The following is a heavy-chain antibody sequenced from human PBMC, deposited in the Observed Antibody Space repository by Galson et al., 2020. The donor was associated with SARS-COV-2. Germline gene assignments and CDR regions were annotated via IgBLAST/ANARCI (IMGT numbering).Heavy chain of an antibody. CDR1: VFTFSRYW. V-gene: IGHV3-74*01. CDR2: IKSDGSGI. CDR3: ARGREEWSNWYFDL. Sequence: TGGSLRLSCAASVFTFSRYWMYWVRQAPGKGLVCVSRIKSDGSGISYADSVKGRFTISRDNAKNTLYVQMNSLRVEDTAVYYCARGREEWSNWYFDLWGRGTLVPFPS. J-gene: IGHJ2*01. D-gene: IGHD3-3*01.